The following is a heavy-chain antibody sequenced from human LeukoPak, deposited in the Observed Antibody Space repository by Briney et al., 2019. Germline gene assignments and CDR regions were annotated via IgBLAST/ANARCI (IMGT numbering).Heavy chain of an antibody. CDR3: ARPGEVYYYDSSGYPAHYFYY. V-gene: IGHV4-39*01. CDR1: GGSIYNSAYH. CDR2: IYYSGST. Sequence: PSETLSLTCSVSGGSIYNSAYHWGWIRQPPGKGLEWIGSIYYSGSTYYNPSLKSRVTISVDTSKNQFSLKLSSVTAADTAVYYCARPGEVYYYDSSGYPAHYFYYWGKETLATVSS. J-gene: IGHJ4*02. D-gene: IGHD3-22*01.